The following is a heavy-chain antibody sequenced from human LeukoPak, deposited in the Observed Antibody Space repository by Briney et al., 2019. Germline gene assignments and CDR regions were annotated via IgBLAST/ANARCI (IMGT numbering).Heavy chain of an antibody. D-gene: IGHD5-18*01. CDR1: GFTFSSYE. J-gene: IGHJ4*02. CDR2: ISSSSSYI. Sequence: PGGSLRLSCAASGFTFSSYEMNWVRQAPGKGLEWVSYISSSSSYIYYADSVKGRFTISRDNAKNSLYLQMNSLRAEDTAVYYCARDPGYSYGYYWGQGTLVTVSS. CDR3: ARDPGYSYGYY. V-gene: IGHV3-21*05.